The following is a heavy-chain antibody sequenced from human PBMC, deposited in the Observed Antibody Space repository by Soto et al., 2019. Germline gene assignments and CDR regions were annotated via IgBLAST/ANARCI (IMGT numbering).Heavy chain of an antibody. J-gene: IGHJ4*02. CDR3: ATRKDRSRHKYLDS. CDR1: GYTFITYD. Sequence: ASVKVSCRASGYTFITYDSNWVRQATGQGLEWMGWMNPSNGNAGYAQKFQGRLTMTRNTSISTAYMELSSLRSDDTAVYFCATRKDRSRHKYLDSFREGSLVSVSS. D-gene: IGHD3-16*02. V-gene: IGHV1-8*01. CDR2: MNPSNGNA.